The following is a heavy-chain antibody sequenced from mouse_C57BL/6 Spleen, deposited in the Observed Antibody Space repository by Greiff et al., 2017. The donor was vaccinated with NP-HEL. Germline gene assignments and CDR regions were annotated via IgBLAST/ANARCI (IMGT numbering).Heavy chain of an antibody. J-gene: IGHJ2*01. CDR3: ASYDGYSYFDY. CDR1: GYTFTSYG. CDR2: IYPRSGNT. Sequence: QVQLKQSGAELARPGASVKLSCKASGYTFTSYGISWVKQRTGQGLEWIGEIYPRSGNTYYNEKFKGKATLTADKSSSTAYMELRSLTSEDSAVYFCASYDGYSYFDYWGQGTTLTVSS. V-gene: IGHV1-81*01. D-gene: IGHD2-3*01.